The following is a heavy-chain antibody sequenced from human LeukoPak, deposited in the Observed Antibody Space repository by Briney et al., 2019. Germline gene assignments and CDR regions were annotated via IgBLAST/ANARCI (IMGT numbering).Heavy chain of an antibody. D-gene: IGHD3-3*01. J-gene: IGHJ4*02. Sequence: SETLSLTCTVSGGSISNDDWSWIRQPPGKGLDGIGYIFYSGSTNYNPSLKSRVTMSVDTSKNPFSLRVSSVPAADTAVYYCARRVVSYGIYYFDSWGQGTLVTVSS. CDR2: IFYSGST. CDR1: GGSISNDD. CDR3: ARRVVSYGIYYFDS. V-gene: IGHV4-59*01.